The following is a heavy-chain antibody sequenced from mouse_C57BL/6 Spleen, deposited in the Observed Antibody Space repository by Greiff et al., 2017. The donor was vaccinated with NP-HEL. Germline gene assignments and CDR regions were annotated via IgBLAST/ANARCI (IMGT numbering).Heavy chain of an antibody. CDR3: ARHEEGVSDYYGSSYSWYFDV. CDR2: FYPGSGSI. V-gene: IGHV1-62-2*01. CDR1: GYTFTEYT. Sequence: QVQLQQSGAELVKPGASVKLSCKASGYTFTEYTIHWVKQRSGQGLEWIGWFYPGSGSIKYNEKFKDKATLTADKSSSTVYMELSRLTSEDSAVYFCARHEEGVSDYYGSSYSWYFDVWGTGTTVTVSS. J-gene: IGHJ1*03. D-gene: IGHD1-1*01.